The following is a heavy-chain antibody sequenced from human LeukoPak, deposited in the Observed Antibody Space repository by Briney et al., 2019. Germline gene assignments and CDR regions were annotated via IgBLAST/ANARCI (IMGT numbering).Heavy chain of an antibody. CDR1: GFRVSDYV. V-gene: IGHV3-23*01. J-gene: IGHJ4*02. Sequence: TGGSLRLSCAASGFRVSDYVMTWVRQAPGKGLEWVSGISGSVGSTYYIDSVKGRFTISRDNSKNTLYLQMNSLRAEDTAVYSCAVRTSLPAHWGEGTLVTVSS. D-gene: IGHD1-7*01. CDR3: AVRTSLPAH. CDR2: ISGSVGST.